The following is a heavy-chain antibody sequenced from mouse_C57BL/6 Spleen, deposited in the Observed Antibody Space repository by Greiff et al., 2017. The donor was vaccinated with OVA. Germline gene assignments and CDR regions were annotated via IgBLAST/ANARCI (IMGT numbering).Heavy chain of an antibody. D-gene: IGHD2-9*01. V-gene: IGHV1-72*01. CDR3: ARSPTMVTTDYYAMDY. CDR2: IDPNSGGT. Sequence: QVQLQQPGAELVKPGASVKLSCKASGYTFTSYWMHWVKQRPGRGLEWIGRIDPNSGGTKYNEKFKSKATLTVDKPSSTAYMQLSRLTSEDSAVYYCARSPTMVTTDYYAMDYWGQGTSVTVSS. J-gene: IGHJ4*01. CDR1: GYTFTSYW.